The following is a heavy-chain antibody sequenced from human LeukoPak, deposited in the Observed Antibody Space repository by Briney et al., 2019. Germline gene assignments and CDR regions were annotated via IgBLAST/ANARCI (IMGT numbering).Heavy chain of an antibody. V-gene: IGHV3-30-3*02. CDR3: AKCIAARRDYYYYMDV. Sequence: KYYGDSVKGRFTITRDNSKNTLYLQMNSLRAEDTAVYYCAKCIAARRDYYYYMDVWGKGTTVTVSS. D-gene: IGHD6-6*01. CDR2: K. J-gene: IGHJ6*03.